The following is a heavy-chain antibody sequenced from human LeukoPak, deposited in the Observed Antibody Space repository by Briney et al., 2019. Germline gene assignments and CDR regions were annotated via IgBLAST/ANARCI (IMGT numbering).Heavy chain of an antibody. CDR2: IHDSGST. D-gene: IGHD3-22*01. CDR1: GDSISSGGYS. Sequence: SETLSLTCAVSGDSISSGGYSWSWIRQTPGKGLEWIAYIHDSGSTYNNPSLKSRLSISIDTSKNQFSLKLNSVTAADTAVYYCARQGPERGRFTMIVVHRAQKAFDIWGQGTMVTVSS. J-gene: IGHJ3*02. CDR3: ARQGPERGRFTMIVVHRAQKAFDI. V-gene: IGHV4-30-4*07.